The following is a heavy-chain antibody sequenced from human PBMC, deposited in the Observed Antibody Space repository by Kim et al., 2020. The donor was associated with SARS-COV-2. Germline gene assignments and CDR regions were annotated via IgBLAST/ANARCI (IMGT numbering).Heavy chain of an antibody. J-gene: IGHJ5*02. V-gene: IGHV1-69*13. Sequence: SVKVSCKASGGTFSSYAISWVRQAPGQGLEWMGGIIPIFGTANYAQKFQGRVTITADESTSTAYMELSSLRSEDTAVYYCARGFYRRHYYGSGSELVFWFDPWGQGTLVTVSS. D-gene: IGHD3-10*01. CDR3: ARGFYRRHYYGSGSELVFWFDP. CDR1: GGTFSSYA. CDR2: IIPIFGTA.